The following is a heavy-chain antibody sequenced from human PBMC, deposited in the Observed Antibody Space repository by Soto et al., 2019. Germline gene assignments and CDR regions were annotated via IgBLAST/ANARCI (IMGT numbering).Heavy chain of an antibody. V-gene: IGHV1-18*01. CDR1: GYTFTSYG. D-gene: IGHD3-22*01. J-gene: IGHJ6*02. Sequence: QVQLVQSGAEVKKPGASVKVSCKASGYTFTSYGISWVRQAPGQGLEWMGWISAYNGNTNYAQKLQGRVTMTTDTSTSTAYMELRSLRSDYTAVYYCARLYHYYDSSVADDYGLDFWGQGTTVTVSS. CDR2: ISAYNGNT. CDR3: ARLYHYYDSSVADDYGLDF.